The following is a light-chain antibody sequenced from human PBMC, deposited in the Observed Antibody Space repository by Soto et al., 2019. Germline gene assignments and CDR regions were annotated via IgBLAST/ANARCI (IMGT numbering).Light chain of an antibody. CDR1: QSVRNN. CDR3: QQYGSWPPWT. CDR2: GAS. J-gene: IGKJ1*01. V-gene: IGKV3-15*01. Sequence: DILLTRAPNSLSVSLGERATMNCKSSQSVRNNLAWYQQKAGQAPRLLIYGASTRATDIPARFSGSGSGTDFTLTINRLQPDDSGVYYCQQYGSWPPWTFGQGTKVDI.